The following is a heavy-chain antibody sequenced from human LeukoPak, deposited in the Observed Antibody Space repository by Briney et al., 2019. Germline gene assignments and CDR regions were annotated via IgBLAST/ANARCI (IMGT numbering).Heavy chain of an antibody. CDR2: ISSYNANT. J-gene: IGHJ4*02. D-gene: IGHD3-3*01. CDR1: GYTFTSYG. V-gene: IGHV1-18*01. CDR3: ARYGENTYYDFWSGYYAYYFDY. Sequence: ASVKVSCKASGYTFTSYGISWVRQAPGQGLEWMGWISSYNANTNYAQKLQGRVTMTTNTFTSTAYMELRSLRSDDTAVYYCARYGENTYYDFWSGYYAYYFDYWGQGTLVTVSS.